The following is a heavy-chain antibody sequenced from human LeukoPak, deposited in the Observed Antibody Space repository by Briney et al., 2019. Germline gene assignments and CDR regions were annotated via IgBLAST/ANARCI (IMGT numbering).Heavy chain of an antibody. CDR3: ARVAYCGGDCYRHEN. J-gene: IGHJ4*02. V-gene: IGHV4-34*01. D-gene: IGHD2-21*02. CDR1: GGSFSGYY. CDR2: INHSGST. Sequence: SETLSLTCAVYGGSFSGYYWSWIRQPPGKGLEWIGEINHSGSTNYNPSLKSRVTISVDTSKNQFSLKLSSVTAADTAVYYCARVAYCGGDCYRHENWGQGTLVTVSS.